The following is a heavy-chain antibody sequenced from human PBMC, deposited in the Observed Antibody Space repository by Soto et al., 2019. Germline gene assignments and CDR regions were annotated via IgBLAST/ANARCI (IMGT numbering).Heavy chain of an antibody. CDR2: ISYDGSNK. V-gene: IGHV3-30-3*01. Sequence: QVQLVESGGGVVQPGRSLRLSCTASGFTFSTYAMHWVRQAPGKGLEWVAVISYDGSNKYYADSVKGRFTISTDNSKNTLYLQMNSLGAEDTAVYYCARGGLYYYDRSDWGALDIWGQGTMVTVSS. CDR1: GFTFSTYA. CDR3: ARGGLYYYDRSDWGALDI. J-gene: IGHJ3*02. D-gene: IGHD3-22*01.